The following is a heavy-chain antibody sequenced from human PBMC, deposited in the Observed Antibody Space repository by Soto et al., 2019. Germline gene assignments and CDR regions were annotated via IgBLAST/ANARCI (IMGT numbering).Heavy chain of an antibody. Sequence: QVPLVQSGAEVKKPGSSVKVSCKASGGTFSSYAISWVRQAPGQGLEWMGGILPIFGTANYAPKFQGRVTKHADESTSKAYMELSSLRSEDTAVYYCARATGAGAMVTESVGVAALYYYYYGMDVWGHGTTVTVS. CDR3: ARATGAGAMVTESVGVAALYYYYYGMDV. J-gene: IGHJ6*02. CDR2: ILPIFGTA. V-gene: IGHV1-69*01. D-gene: IGHD5-18*01. CDR1: GGTFSSYA.